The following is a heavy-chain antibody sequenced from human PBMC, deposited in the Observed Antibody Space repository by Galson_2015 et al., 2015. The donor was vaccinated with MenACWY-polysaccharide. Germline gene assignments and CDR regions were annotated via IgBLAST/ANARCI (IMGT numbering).Heavy chain of an antibody. CDR1: GFTFSSYW. J-gene: IGHJ3*02. Sequence: SLRLSCAASGFTFSSYWMHWVRQAPGEGLVWVTRINIDASGISYADSVKGRFTISRDHAKSTVYLQMNSLRAEDTAVYYCARAPPHHCTSTSCPGRNAFDIWGQGTMVTVSS. CDR2: INIDASGI. V-gene: IGHV3-74*01. D-gene: IGHD2-2*01. CDR3: ARAPPHHCTSTSCPGRNAFDI.